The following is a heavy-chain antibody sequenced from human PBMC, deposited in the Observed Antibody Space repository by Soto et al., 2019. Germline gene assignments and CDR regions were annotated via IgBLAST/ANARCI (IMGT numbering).Heavy chain of an antibody. CDR1: GGSISSGGYY. J-gene: IGHJ4*02. V-gene: IGHV4-31*03. CDR2: IYYSGST. D-gene: IGHD6-19*01. Sequence: PSETLSLTCTVPGGSISSGGYYWSWIRQHPGKGLEWIGYIYYSGSTYYNPSLKSRVTISVDTSKNQFSLKLSSVTAADTAVYYSARGQWLVPGYFDYWGQGTLVTVAS. CDR3: ARGQWLVPGYFDY.